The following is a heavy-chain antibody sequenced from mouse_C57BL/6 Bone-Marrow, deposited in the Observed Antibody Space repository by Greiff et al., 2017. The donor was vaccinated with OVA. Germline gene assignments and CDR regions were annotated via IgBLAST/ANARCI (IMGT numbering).Heavy chain of an antibody. D-gene: IGHD1-1*01. CDR2: IYPGSGST. CDR1: GYTFTSYW. CDR3: ARGGSRYYAMDY. J-gene: IGHJ4*01. V-gene: IGHV1-55*01. Sequence: VQLQQPGAELVKPGASVKMSCKASGYTFTSYWITWVKQRPGQGLEWIGDIYPGSGSTNYNEKFKSQATLTVDTSSSTAYMQLSSLTSEDSAVYYCARGGSRYYAMDYWGQGTSVTVSS.